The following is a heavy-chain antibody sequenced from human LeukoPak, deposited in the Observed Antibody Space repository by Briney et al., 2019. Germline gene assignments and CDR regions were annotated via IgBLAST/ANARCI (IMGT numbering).Heavy chain of an antibody. CDR2: IDPEDGEI. V-gene: IGHV1-24*01. J-gene: IGHJ4*02. CDR1: GYALTDLS. CDR3: ASRLLIHLWAKDF. D-gene: IGHD5-18*01. Sequence: ASVKVSCKVSGYALTDLSMHWVRQTPRKGLEWMGGIDPEDGEITYAQKFQGRVTMTEDTSTDTAYMELSSLRSEDTAVYFCASRLLIHLWAKDFWGQGTLVTVSS.